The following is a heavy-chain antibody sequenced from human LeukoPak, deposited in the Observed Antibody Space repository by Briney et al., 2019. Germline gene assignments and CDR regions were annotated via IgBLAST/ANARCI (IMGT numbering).Heavy chain of an antibody. V-gene: IGHV3-53*01. D-gene: IGHD2-21*02. CDR2: IYSGGST. Sequence: GGSLRLSCAASELTLSDNYMSWLRQAPGRGLEWVSFIYSGGSTYYADSVKGRFTISRDNSKNTLYLQMNSLRAEDTAVYYCARDRRGGDHFDYWGQGTLVTVSS. J-gene: IGHJ4*02. CDR3: ARDRRGGDHFDY. CDR1: ELTLSDNY.